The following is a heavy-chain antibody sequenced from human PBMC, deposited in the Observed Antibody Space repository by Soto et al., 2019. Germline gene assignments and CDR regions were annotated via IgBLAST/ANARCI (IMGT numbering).Heavy chain of an antibody. D-gene: IGHD3-10*01. J-gene: IGHJ4*02. CDR1: GFTFDDYA. CDR3: AKSDYGSGSYYNLGYFDY. CDR2: ISWNSGSI. Sequence: GGSPRLSCVASGFTFDDYAMHWLRQAPGKGLEWVSGISWNSGSIGYADSVKGRFTISRDNAKNSLYLQMNSLRAEDTALYYCAKSDYGSGSYYNLGYFDYWGQGTLVTVSS. V-gene: IGHV3-9*01.